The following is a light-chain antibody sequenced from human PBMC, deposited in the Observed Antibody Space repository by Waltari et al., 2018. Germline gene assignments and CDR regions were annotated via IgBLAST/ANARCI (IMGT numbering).Light chain of an antibody. V-gene: IGLV2-14*03. CDR1: SSDVGAYNY. Sequence: QSALTQPASVSGSPGQSITIPCTGTSSDVGAYNYVSWYQQHPGKAPKLMIFDVSNRPSVVSNRFSVSKSGNTASLTISGLQAEDEADYYCSSYISSSTLELFGGGTSLTVL. J-gene: IGLJ2*01. CDR3: SSYISSSTLEL. CDR2: DVS.